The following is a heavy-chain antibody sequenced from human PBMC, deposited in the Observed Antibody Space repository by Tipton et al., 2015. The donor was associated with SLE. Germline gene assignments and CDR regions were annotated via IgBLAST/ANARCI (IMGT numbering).Heavy chain of an antibody. CDR2: ICYSGTT. CDR1: GDSIRSSSNY. Sequence: TLSLTCSVSGDSIRSSSNYWGWFRQPPGKGLEGFGSICYSGTTSLHPSLKSRVSISSDTSKNLVSLKVTSVTAADTAVYFCARHSDWRGQNGFDFWGQGTMVTVSP. V-gene: IGHV4-39*07. CDR3: ARHSDWRGQNGFDF. D-gene: IGHD3-3*01. J-gene: IGHJ3*01.